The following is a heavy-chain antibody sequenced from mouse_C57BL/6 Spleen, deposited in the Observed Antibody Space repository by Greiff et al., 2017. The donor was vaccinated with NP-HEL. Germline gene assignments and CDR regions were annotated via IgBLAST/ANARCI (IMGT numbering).Heavy chain of an antibody. CDR1: GYTFTDYE. D-gene: IGHD2-1*01. J-gene: IGHJ3*01. CDR3: TRPYGNYEAWFAY. Sequence: QVQLQQSGAELVRPGASVTLSCKASGYTFTDYEMHWVKQTPVHGLEWIGAIDPETGGTAYNQKFKGKAILTADKSSSTAYMELRSLTSEDSAVYYCTRPYGNYEAWFAYWGQGTLVTVSA. CDR2: IDPETGGT. V-gene: IGHV1-15*01.